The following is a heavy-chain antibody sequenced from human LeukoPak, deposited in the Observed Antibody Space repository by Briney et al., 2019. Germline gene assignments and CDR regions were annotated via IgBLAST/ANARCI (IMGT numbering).Heavy chain of an antibody. CDR3: ARHLGTSSDH. J-gene: IGHJ4*02. D-gene: IGHD7-27*01. CDR2: INSDGSST. CDR1: GFTFSGYW. V-gene: IGHV3-74*01. Sequence: GGSLRLSCAASGFTFSGYWMYWVRQAPGKGLVWVSLINSDGSSTNYADSVKGRFTISRDNAKNTLYPQVNSLRADDTAVYYCARHLGTSSDHWGQGTLVTVSS.